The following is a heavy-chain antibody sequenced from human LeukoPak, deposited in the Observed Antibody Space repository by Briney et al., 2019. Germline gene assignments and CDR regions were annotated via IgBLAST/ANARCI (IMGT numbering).Heavy chain of an antibody. D-gene: IGHD2-15*01. CDR3: ARVYCSGGSCYQAFDY. V-gene: IGHV4-59*08. Sequence: SETLSLTCTVSGGSISSYYWSWIRQPPGKGLEWIGYIYYSVSNNYNPSLKSRVTISVDTSKNQFSLKLSSVTAADTAVYYCARVYCSGGSCYQAFDYWGQGTLVTVSS. CDR1: GGSISSYY. J-gene: IGHJ4*02. CDR2: IYYSVSN.